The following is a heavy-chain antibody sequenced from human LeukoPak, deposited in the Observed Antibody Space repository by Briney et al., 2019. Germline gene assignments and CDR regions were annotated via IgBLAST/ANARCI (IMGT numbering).Heavy chain of an antibody. J-gene: IGHJ4*02. CDR3: ATDQRYNNNRQNDY. CDR1: GDTLTEIS. V-gene: IGHV1-24*01. CDR2: FDPEDGES. D-gene: IGHD1-1*01. Sequence: GASVKVSCKVSGDTLTEISMHWVRQAPGKGLEWMGGFDPEDGESIYAQKFQGRVTMTEDTSTDTAYMELSSLRSEDTAVYYCATDQRYNNNRQNDYWGQGTLVTVSS.